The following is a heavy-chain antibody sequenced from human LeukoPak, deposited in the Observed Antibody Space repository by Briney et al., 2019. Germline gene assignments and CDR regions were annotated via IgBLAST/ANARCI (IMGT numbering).Heavy chain of an antibody. V-gene: IGHV3-7*01. D-gene: IGHD1-7*01. CDR2: IKQDGSEK. CDR3: ARSTGPVITGTTADYFDY. J-gene: IGHJ4*02. Sequence: GGSLRLSCAASGFTFSSYWMSWVRQAPGKGLEWVANIKQDGSEKYYVDSVKGRFTISRDNAKNSLYLQMNSLRAEDTAVYYCARSTGPVITGTTADYFDYWGQGTLVTVSS. CDR1: GFTFSSYW.